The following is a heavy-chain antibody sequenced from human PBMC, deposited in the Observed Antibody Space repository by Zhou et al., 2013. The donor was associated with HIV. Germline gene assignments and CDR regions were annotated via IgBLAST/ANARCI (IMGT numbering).Heavy chain of an antibody. Sequence: QVQVVQSGAEVKKPGSSVKVSCEASGGTFISYAISWVRQAPGQGLQWMGGIIPRFGTTNYAQKFQGRVTITTDESTSTAYMELSSLRSEDTAVYYCAIGWELPEIWGRGTLVTVSS. CDR3: AIGWELPEI. J-gene: IGHJ2*01. D-gene: IGHD1-26*01. CDR1: GGTFISYA. CDR2: IIPRFGTT. V-gene: IGHV1-69*05.